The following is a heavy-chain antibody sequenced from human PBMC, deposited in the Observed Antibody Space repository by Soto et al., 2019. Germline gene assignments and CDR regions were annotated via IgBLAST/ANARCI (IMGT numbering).Heavy chain of an antibody. D-gene: IGHD3-9*01. V-gene: IGHV4-39*01. J-gene: IGHJ4*02. CDR1: DDSINSDKYY. CDR2: FYYRGNA. CDR3: ARLEGLATISYYFDF. Sequence: QLQLQESGPGLVKPSETLSLTCSVSDDSINSDKYYWGWIRRPPGKGLEWIGRFYYRGNAYYNPSLQTRVTISLDKSRSQFSLKLNSVTAADSAVYFCARLEGLATISYYFDFWGPGALVTVSS.